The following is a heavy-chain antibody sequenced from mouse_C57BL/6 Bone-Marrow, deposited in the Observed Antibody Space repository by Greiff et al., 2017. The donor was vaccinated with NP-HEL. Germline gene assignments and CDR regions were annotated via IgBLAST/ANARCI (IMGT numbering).Heavy chain of an antibody. D-gene: IGHD1-1*01. Sequence: DVQLVESGGGLVKPGGSLKLSCAASGFTFSSYAMSWVRQTPEKRLEWVATISDGGSYTYYPDNVKGRFTISRDNAKNNLYLQMSHLKSEDTAMYYCARDVTTVVAYYAMDYWGQGTSVTVSS. V-gene: IGHV5-4*01. CDR3: ARDVTTVVAYYAMDY. CDR2: ISDGGSYT. CDR1: GFTFSSYA. J-gene: IGHJ4*01.